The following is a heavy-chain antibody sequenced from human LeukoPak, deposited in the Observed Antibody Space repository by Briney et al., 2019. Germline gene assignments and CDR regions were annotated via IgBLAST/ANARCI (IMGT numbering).Heavy chain of an antibody. CDR3: ARDATYCTNGVCYTRFDY. Sequence: GGSLRLSCAASGFTFTSHWMSWVRQAPGKGLEWVARMNLDGSEKYYVDSVKGRFTISRDNAKASLYLEVNSLRAEDTAVYYCARDATYCTNGVCYTRFDYWGQGTLVTVSS. CDR1: GFTFTSHW. J-gene: IGHJ4*02. CDR2: MNLDGSEK. V-gene: IGHV3-7*01. D-gene: IGHD2-8*01.